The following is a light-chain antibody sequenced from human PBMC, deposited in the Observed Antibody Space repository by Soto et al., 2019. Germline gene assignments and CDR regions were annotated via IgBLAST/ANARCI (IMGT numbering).Light chain of an antibody. V-gene: IGKV1-33*01. CDR1: QDITYY. CDR3: QPSHDLPFT. CDR2: DAS. J-gene: IGKJ2*01. Sequence: DIQMTQSPSSLSASVGDRVTITCQASQDITYYLNWFQQRPGKAPELLITDASTLKTGVPSRFSASGSGTDFTFTISSLQPEDLATYYCQPSHDLPFTFGQGTKLEIK.